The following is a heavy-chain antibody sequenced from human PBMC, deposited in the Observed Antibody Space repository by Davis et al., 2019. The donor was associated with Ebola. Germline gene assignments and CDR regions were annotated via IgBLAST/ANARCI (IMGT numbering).Heavy chain of an antibody. J-gene: IGHJ4*02. CDR3: ASRDFWRNGDY. Sequence: GSLRLSCTVSGGSISSSSYYWGWIRQPPGKGLEWIGSIYYSGSTNYNPSLKSRVTISVDTSKNQFSLKLSSVTAADTAVYYCASRDFWRNGDYWGQGTLVTVSS. CDR1: GGSISSSSYY. D-gene: IGHD3-3*01. V-gene: IGHV4-39*07. CDR2: IYYSGST.